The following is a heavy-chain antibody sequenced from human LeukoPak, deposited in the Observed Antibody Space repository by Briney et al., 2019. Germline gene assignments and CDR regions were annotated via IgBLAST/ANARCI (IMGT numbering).Heavy chain of an antibody. V-gene: IGHV3-48*03. Sequence: GGSLRLSCAASGFTFSSYEMNWVRQAPGKGLEWVSYISSSGSTIYYADSVKGRFTISRDNAKNSLFLQMNSLRAEDTAVYYCAKSASRGYSYGYLYFDYWGQGTLVTVSS. J-gene: IGHJ4*02. CDR2: ISSSGSTI. CDR1: GFTFSSYE. D-gene: IGHD5-18*01. CDR3: AKSASRGYSYGYLYFDY.